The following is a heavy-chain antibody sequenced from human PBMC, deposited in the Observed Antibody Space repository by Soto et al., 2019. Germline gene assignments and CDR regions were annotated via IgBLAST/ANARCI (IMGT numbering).Heavy chain of an antibody. V-gene: IGHV3-23*01. D-gene: IGHD1-26*01. CDR1: GFTFSSSA. CDR3: AKDLVVGATTAAFDI. J-gene: IGHJ3*02. CDR2: ISGSGGST. Sequence: LRLSCAASGFTFSSSAMSWFRQAPGKGLEWVSAISGSGGSTYYADSVKGRFTISRDNSKNTLYLQMNSLRAEDTAVYYCAKDLVVGATTAAFDIWGQGTMVTVSS.